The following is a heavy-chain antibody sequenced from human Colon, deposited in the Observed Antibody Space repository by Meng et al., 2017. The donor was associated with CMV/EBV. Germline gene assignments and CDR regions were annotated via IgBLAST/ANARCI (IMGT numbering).Heavy chain of an antibody. V-gene: IGHV1-18*01. CDR3: TRESSAPYDGIGFPHY. J-gene: IGHJ4*02. CDR1: SYTFTTYG. D-gene: IGHD3-22*01. Sequence: SSYTFTTYGLSWVRQAPGQGLEWLGWISAYYGSTTYAQSLQGRITVTRDTSKNTAYMELGSLRSDDTAVYYCTRESSAPYDGIGFPHYWGQGTLVTVSS. CDR2: ISAYYGST.